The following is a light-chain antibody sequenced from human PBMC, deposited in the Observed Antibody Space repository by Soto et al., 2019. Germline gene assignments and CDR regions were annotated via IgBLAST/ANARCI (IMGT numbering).Light chain of an antibody. CDR2: GAS. J-gene: IGKJ1*01. CDR3: QQYNNWWT. CDR1: QSVGTN. V-gene: IGKV3-15*01. Sequence: IVMMQSPGTVFMSPGERATLSCRASQSVGTNLAWYQQKPGQAPRLLIYGASTRATDIPDRFSGSGSGTEFTLTISSLQSEDLGFYYCQQYNNWWTFGQGTKVEIK.